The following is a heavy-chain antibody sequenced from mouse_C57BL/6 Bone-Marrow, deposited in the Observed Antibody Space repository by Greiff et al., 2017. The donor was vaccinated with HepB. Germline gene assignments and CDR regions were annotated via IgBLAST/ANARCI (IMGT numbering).Heavy chain of an antibody. CDR2: ISDGGSYT. D-gene: IGHD2-4*01. CDR3: ARSYYDYDNTFAY. Sequence: EVQLVESGGGLVKPGGSLKLSCAASGFTFSSYAMSWVRQTPEKRLEWVATISDGGSYTYYPDNVKGRFTISRDNAKNNLYLQMSHLKSEDTAMYYCARSYYDYDNTFAYWGQGTLVTVSA. V-gene: IGHV5-4*01. CDR1: GFTFSSYA. J-gene: IGHJ3*01.